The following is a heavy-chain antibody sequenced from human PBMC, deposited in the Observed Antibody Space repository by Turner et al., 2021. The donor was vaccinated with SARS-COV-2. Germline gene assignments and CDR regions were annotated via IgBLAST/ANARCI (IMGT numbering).Heavy chain of an antibody. D-gene: IGHD3-10*01. V-gene: IGHV3-53*02. CDR2: IYSGGST. CDR1: GFTVSSNY. J-gene: IGHJ4*02. CDR3: ARGPHPRGFDY. Sequence: EVQLVETGGGLIQTGGSLRLSCAASGFTVSSNYKSWVRQAPGKGLEWVSVIYSGGSTYYADSVKGRFTISRDNSKNTLYLQMNSLRAEDTAVYYCARGPHPRGFDYWGQGTLVTVSS.